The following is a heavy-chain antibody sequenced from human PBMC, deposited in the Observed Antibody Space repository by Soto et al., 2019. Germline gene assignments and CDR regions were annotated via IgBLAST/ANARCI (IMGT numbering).Heavy chain of an antibody. J-gene: IGHJ6*02. CDR2: ISSSSSTI. CDR1: GFTFSSYS. CDR3: ATYYGSGSYFPDYYYYGMDF. Sequence: PGGSLRLSCAASGFTFSSYSMNWVRQAPGKGLEWVSYISSSSSTIYYADSVKGRFTISRDNAKNSLHLQMNSLRAEDTAVYYCATYYGSGSYFPDYYYYGMDFWGQGTTVTVSS. D-gene: IGHD3-10*01. V-gene: IGHV3-48*01.